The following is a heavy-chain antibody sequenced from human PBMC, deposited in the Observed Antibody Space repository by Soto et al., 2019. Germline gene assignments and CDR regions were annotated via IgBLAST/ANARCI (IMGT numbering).Heavy chain of an antibody. CDR2: IYYSGST. D-gene: IGHD6-19*01. CDR1: GGSISSYY. V-gene: IGHV4-59*01. J-gene: IGHJ4*02. CDR3: AREPRSRGYYFDY. Sequence: SETLSLTCTVSGGSISSYYWSWIRQPPGKGLEWIGYIYYSGSTNYNPSLKSRVTISVDTSKNQFSLKLSSVTAADTAVYYCAREPRSRGYYFDYWGQGTLVTVSS.